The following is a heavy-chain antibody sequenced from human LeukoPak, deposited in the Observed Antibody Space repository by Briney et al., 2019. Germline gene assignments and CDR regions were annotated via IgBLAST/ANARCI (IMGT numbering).Heavy chain of an antibody. CDR2: ISSTSTYI. CDR3: GKVQRGEMASFDY. J-gene: IGHJ4*02. Sequence: GGSLRLSCAASGVYFSSYGMGSVRHAAGKGLEWVSWISSTSTYIHNADSLKGRSPNTRDNARSTLYLQIDRLRVEDTAAYYGGKVQRGEMASFDYGGQGPLVTVSP. V-gene: IGHV3-21*01. D-gene: IGHD5-24*01. CDR1: GVYFSSYG.